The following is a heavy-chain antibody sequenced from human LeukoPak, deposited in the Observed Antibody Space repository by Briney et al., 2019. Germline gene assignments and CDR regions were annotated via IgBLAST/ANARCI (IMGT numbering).Heavy chain of an antibody. J-gene: IGHJ6*03. V-gene: IGHV3-7*01. CDR2: IKQDGREK. D-gene: IGHD6-25*01. CDR3: ARASGGYYMDV. CDR1: GFTISSYW. Sequence: GGSLRLSCAASGFTISSYWMSWVRQAPGKGLEWVANIKQDGREKYYVDSVKGRFTISRDNAKNSLYLQMNSLRAEDTAVYYCARASGGYYMDVWGKGTTVTVSS.